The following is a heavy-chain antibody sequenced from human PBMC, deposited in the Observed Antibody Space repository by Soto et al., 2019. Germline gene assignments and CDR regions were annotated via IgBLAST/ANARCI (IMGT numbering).Heavy chain of an antibody. V-gene: IGHV4-30-4*08. CDR1: GASIGSGDDY. J-gene: IGHJ5*01. CDR2: ISDSGST. CDR3: AKYRPSELDP. Sequence: TLSLTCSVSGASIGSGDDYWTWIRQSPGKGLEWIGYISDSGSTFYNPSLRSRLTIALDTSKNHFSLKLTSVTAADTAVYYSAKYRPSELDPWPQGIPVTV. D-gene: IGHD2-2*02.